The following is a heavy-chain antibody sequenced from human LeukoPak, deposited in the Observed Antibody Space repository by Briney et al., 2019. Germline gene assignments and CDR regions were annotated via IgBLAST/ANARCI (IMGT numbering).Heavy chain of an antibody. V-gene: IGHV3-48*03. J-gene: IGHJ3*02. CDR3: ARFRSDAFDI. Sequence: GSLRLSCAASGFTFSSYEMNWVRQAPGKGLEWVSYISSSGSTIYYADSVKGRFTISRDNAKNSLYLQMNSLRAEDTAVYYCARFRSDAFDIWGQGTMVTVSS. CDR2: ISSSGSTI. CDR1: GFTFSSYE.